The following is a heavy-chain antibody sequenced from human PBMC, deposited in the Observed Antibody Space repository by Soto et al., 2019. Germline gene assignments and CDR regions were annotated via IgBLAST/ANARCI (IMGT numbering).Heavy chain of an antibody. Sequence: GESLKISCQASGYSFTAYWITWVRQMPGKGLEWMATIDPSDSYVDYSPSFRGHVTFSVDRSITTVYLQWNSLKASDSAMYFCTRRASSNFTHFDFCGQGALVTVSS. CDR2: IDPSDSYV. V-gene: IGHV5-10-1*01. CDR1: GYSFTAYW. D-gene: IGHD2-2*01. J-gene: IGHJ4*02. CDR3: TRRASSNFTHFDF.